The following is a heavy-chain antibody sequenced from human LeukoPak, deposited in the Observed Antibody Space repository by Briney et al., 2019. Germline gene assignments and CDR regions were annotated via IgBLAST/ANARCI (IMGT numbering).Heavy chain of an antibody. CDR3: ARDRSGGNIVDY. V-gene: IGHV3-11*01. CDR1: GFTFSDYY. D-gene: IGHD2-15*01. Sequence: GGSLRLSCAASGFTFSDYYMSWIRQAPGKGLEWVSYISSGSTIYYADSVKGRFTISRDNAKNSLCLQMNSLRAEDTAVYYCARDRSGGNIVDYWGQGTLVTVSS. CDR2: ISSGSTI. J-gene: IGHJ4*02.